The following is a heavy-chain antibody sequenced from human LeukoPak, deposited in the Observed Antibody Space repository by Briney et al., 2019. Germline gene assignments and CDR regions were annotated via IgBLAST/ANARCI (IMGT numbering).Heavy chain of an antibody. Sequence: ASVKVSCKASGGTFSSYAISWVRQAPGQGLEWMGGIIPIFGTANYAQKFQGRVTITTDESMSTAYMELSSLRSEDTAVYYCARGGTMVRGVLFDIWGQGTMVTVSS. CDR2: IIPIFGTA. CDR1: GGTFSSYA. CDR3: ARGGTMVRGVLFDI. J-gene: IGHJ3*02. V-gene: IGHV1-69*05. D-gene: IGHD3-10*01.